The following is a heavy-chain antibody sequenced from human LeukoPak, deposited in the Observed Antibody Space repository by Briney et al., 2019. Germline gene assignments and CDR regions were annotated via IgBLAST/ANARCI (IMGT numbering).Heavy chain of an antibody. V-gene: IGHV1-18*01. J-gene: IGHJ5*02. CDR1: GYTFSSYG. CDR2: ISAYNGNT. CDR3: ARATGWFDP. D-gene: IGHD1-14*01. Sequence: GASVKVSCKASGYTFSSYGISWVRQAPGQGLEWMGWISAYNGNTHYAQKVQGRVTMTTDTSTTTAYMELSRLRSDDTAVYYCARATGWFDPWGQGTLVTVSS.